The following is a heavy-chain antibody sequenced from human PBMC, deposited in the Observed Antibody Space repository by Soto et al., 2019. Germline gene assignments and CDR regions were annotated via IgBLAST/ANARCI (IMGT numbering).Heavy chain of an antibody. CDR2: TFYGSKWFN. Sequence: QVQLQQSGPGLLKASQTLSLTCDISGDSVSSNTAAWNWIRQSPSRGLEWLGRTFYGSKWFNDYAVSVKSRITITPDTSKNQFSLHLNSVTPEDTAIYYCARDELHYKTPFDSWGQGTLVTVSS. CDR3: ARDELHYKTPFDS. CDR1: GDSVSSNTAA. J-gene: IGHJ4*02. V-gene: IGHV6-1*01. D-gene: IGHD3-10*01.